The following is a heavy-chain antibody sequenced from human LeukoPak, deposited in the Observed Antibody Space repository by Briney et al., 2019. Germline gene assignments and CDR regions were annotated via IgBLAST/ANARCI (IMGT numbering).Heavy chain of an antibody. D-gene: IGHD2-21*02. Sequence: GASVKLSCKTSGYTFASYGINWVRQAPGQGLEWIGSISAYNGNINYAHKFQGRVTMTRDTSTSTFYLELRSLRSDDTAIYYCARAGGRVVTAIDAYWGQGTLVTVCS. V-gene: IGHV1-18*01. J-gene: IGHJ4*02. CDR1: GYTFASYG. CDR3: ARAGGRVVTAIDAY. CDR2: ISAYNGNI.